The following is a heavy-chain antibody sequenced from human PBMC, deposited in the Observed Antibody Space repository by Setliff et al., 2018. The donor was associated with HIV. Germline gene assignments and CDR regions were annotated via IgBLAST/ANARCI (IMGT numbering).Heavy chain of an antibody. CDR2: IYYRGSA. D-gene: IGHD3-10*01. CDR1: GGSISTTNYY. V-gene: IGHV4-39*07. CDR3: ARARGPPLPVLDL. Sequence: LTCSVSGGSISTTNYYWGWVRQPPGKGLEWIGIIYYRGSAYYDLSLKSRVTLSVDTSKNSFSLNLTSVTAADTAVYFCARARGPPLPVLDLWGQGTLVTVSS. J-gene: IGHJ1*01.